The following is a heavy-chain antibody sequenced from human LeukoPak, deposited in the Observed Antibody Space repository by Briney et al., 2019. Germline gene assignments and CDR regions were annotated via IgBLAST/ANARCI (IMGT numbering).Heavy chain of an antibody. CDR1: GFSVSSYG. D-gene: IGHD3-10*01. CDR2: FSGIGTST. V-gene: IGHV3-23*01. CDR3: ARGGGGLWFGDSKRDYYYYMDV. Sequence: GGSLRLSCAASGFSVSSYGMSWVRQAPGKGLEWVSAFSGIGTSTYYADSVKGRFTISRDNSKNTLYLQMNSLRAEGTAVYYCARGGGGLWFGDSKRDYYYYMDVWGKGTTVTVSS. J-gene: IGHJ6*03.